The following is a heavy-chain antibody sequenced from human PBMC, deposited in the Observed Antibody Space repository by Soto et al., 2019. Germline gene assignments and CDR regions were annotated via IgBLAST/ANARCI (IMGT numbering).Heavy chain of an antibody. CDR1: GFTVSSNY. CDR3: AKDRHYSNYNSYYYYYGMDV. D-gene: IGHD4-4*01. V-gene: IGHV3-30*18. CDR2: ISYDGSNK. J-gene: IGHJ6*02. Sequence: GGSLRLSCAASGFTVSSNYMSWVRQAPGKGLEWVSVISYDGSNKYYADSVKGRFTISRDNSKNTLYLQMNSLRAEDTAVYYCAKDRHYSNYNSYYYYYGMDVWGQGTTVTVSS.